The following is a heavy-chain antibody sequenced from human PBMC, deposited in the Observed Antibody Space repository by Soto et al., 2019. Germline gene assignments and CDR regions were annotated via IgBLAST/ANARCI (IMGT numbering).Heavy chain of an antibody. D-gene: IGHD2-21*01. CDR2: IFYSGST. Sequence: SETLSLTCNVSGGSISTSRSYWAWIRQPRGKGLEWLANIFYSGSTYYNPSLASRVTVSVDTSKNEFSLKLRSVTAADTAVYYCARQPTTGDTDLWFDPWGQGTLVTVSS. V-gene: IGHV4-39*01. CDR1: GGSISTSRSY. CDR3: ARQPTTGDTDLWFDP. J-gene: IGHJ5*02.